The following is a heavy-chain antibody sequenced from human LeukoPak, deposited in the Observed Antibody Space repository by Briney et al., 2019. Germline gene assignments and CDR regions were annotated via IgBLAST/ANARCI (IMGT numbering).Heavy chain of an antibody. D-gene: IGHD3-16*01. CDR2: VYYSGST. Sequence: KSSETLSLTCTVSGGSISSSSYYWGWIRQPPGKGLEWIGSVYYSGSTYYNPSLKSRVTISVDTSKNQFSLKLSSVTAADTAVYYCARVGLRSDAFDIWGQGTMVTVSS. CDR1: GGSISSSSYY. J-gene: IGHJ3*02. V-gene: IGHV4-39*07. CDR3: ARVGLRSDAFDI.